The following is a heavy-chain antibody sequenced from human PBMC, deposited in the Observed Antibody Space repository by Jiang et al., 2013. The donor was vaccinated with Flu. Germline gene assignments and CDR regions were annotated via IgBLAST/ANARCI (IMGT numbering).Heavy chain of an antibody. V-gene: IGHV1-18*04. CDR3: AREESGGSGFAP. CDR1: GYSFTNYG. D-gene: IGHD2-15*01. Sequence: AEVKKPGASVKVSCKASGYSFTNYGISWVRQAPGQGLEWMGWISAYNGNTKYTQNFQDRVTMTTDTSANTAYMDLRSLRSDDTAVYYCAREESGGSGFAPWGQGTLVTVSS. CDR2: ISAYNGNT. J-gene: IGHJ5*02.